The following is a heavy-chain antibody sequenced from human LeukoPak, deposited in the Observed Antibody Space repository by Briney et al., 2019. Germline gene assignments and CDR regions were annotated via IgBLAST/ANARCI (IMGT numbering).Heavy chain of an antibody. CDR2: ITYGGST. CDR1: GGSFSSYY. D-gene: IGHD4-11*01. J-gene: IGHJ3*01. CDR3: ARSHDYSASLAFDV. V-gene: IGHV4-34*01. Sequence: SETLSLTCADYGGSFSSYYWSWIRQPPGKGLEWIGEITYGGSTNYNPSLKSRVTISVDTSKIQFSLKLTSVTAADTAVYYCARSHDYSASLAFDVWGQGTMVTVSS.